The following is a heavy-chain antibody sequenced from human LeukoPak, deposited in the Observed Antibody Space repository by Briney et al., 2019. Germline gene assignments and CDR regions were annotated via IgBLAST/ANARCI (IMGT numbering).Heavy chain of an antibody. CDR3: LMASLMVWNYYYGMDV. CDR2: ISGSGGST. D-gene: IGHD2-8*01. J-gene: IGHJ6*02. Sequence: GGSLRLSCAASGFTFSSYAMSWVRQAPGNGLEWVSAISGSGGSTYYADSVKGRFTISRDNSKNTLYLQMNSLRAEDTAVYYCLMASLMVWNYYYGMDVWGQGTTVTVSS. V-gene: IGHV3-23*01. CDR1: GFTFSSYA.